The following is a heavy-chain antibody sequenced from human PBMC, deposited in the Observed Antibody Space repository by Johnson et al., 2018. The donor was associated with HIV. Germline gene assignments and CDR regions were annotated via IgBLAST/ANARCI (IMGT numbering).Heavy chain of an antibody. Sequence: EVQLVESGGGVVRPGGSVRLSCVVEGFTFDDYGMSWVRQAPGKGLEWVSGINWNGGSTGYADSVKGRFTISRDNAKNSLYLQMNSLRAEDTAFYYCARDREYGLAWGWAFDIWGQGTMVTVSS. V-gene: IGHV3-20*04. D-gene: IGHD6-19*01. J-gene: IGHJ3*02. CDR2: INWNGGST. CDR1: GFTFDDYG. CDR3: ARDREYGLAWGWAFDI.